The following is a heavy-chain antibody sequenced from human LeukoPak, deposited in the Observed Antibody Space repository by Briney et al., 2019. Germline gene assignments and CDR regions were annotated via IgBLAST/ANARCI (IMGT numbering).Heavy chain of an antibody. J-gene: IGHJ5*02. Sequence: SETLSLTCAVYGGSFSGYYWSWIRQPPGKGLEWIGEINHSGSTNYNPSLKSRVTISVDTSKNQFSLKLSSVTAADTAVYYCARGRRWLICSGGSCNFGFDPWGQGTLVTVSS. CDR2: INHSGST. V-gene: IGHV4-34*01. D-gene: IGHD2-15*01. CDR3: ARGRRWLICSGGSCNFGFDP. CDR1: GGSFSGYY.